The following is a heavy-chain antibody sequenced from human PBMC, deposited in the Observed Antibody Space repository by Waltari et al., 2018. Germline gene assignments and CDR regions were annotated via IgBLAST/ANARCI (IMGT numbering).Heavy chain of an antibody. CDR2: LHYGGSS. D-gene: IGHD1-7*01. J-gene: IGHJ2*01. V-gene: IGHV4-39*01. Sequence: QLQLQESGPGLVNPSETLSLTCTVSGVSIRTSRYYWGWSRQPPGKGLDWIGSLHYGGSSYFNPSLKSRVTISVDTSKNQVSLKRTSVTAADTAVYYCATLPIPLELWYFDLWGRGTLVTVSS. CDR3: ATLPIPLELWYFDL. CDR1: GVSIRTSRYY.